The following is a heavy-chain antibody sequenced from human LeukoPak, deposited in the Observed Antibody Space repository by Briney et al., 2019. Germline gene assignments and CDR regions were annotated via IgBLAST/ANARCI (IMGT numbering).Heavy chain of an antibody. CDR2: ISAYNGNT. CDR1: GYTFTSYG. D-gene: IGHD2-15*01. CDR3: ARAPYCSGGSGPPPDWFDP. Sequence: ASVKVSCKASGYTFTSYGISWVRQAPGQGLEWMGWISAYNGNTNYAQKLQGRVTMTTDTSTSTAYMELRSLRSDDTAVYYCARAPYCSGGSGPPPDWFDPWGQGTLVTVSS. J-gene: IGHJ5*02. V-gene: IGHV1-18*04.